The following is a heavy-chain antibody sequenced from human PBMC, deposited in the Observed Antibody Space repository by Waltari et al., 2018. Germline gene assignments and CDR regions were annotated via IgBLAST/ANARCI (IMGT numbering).Heavy chain of an antibody. V-gene: IGHV4-59*01. J-gene: IGHJ3*02. D-gene: IGHD6-13*01. CDR2: IYYSGST. CDR1: GGSISSYY. CDR3: TQPPAAGRYRAFDI. Sequence: QVQLQESGPGLVKPSETLSLTCPVSGGSISSYYWSWIRQPPGKGLEWIGYIYYSGSTNYNPSLKSRVTISVDTSKNQFSLKLSSVTAADTAVYYCTQPPAAGRYRAFDIWGQGTMVTVSS.